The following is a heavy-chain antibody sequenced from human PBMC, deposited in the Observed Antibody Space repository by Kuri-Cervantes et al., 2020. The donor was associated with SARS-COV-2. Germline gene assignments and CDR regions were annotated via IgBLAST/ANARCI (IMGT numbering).Heavy chain of an antibody. Sequence: GSLRLSCAVQGGSFSGYYWSWIRQPPGKGLEWIGEINHSGSTNYNPSLKSRVTISVDTSKNQFSLKWSSVTAADTAVYSCARGYCSSTSCLPVDYYGMDVWGQGTTVTVSS. CDR2: INHSGST. V-gene: IGHV4-34*01. CDR3: ARGYCSSTSCLPVDYYGMDV. J-gene: IGHJ6*02. CDR1: GGSFSGYY. D-gene: IGHD2-2*01.